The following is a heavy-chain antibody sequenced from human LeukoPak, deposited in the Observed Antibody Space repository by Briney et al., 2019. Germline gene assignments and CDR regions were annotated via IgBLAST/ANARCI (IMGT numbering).Heavy chain of an antibody. CDR2: INHSGST. CDR3: ARQSGLDYSSGWYYFDY. CDR1: GGSFSGYY. D-gene: IGHD6-19*01. V-gene: IGHV4-34*01. J-gene: IGHJ4*02. Sequence: SETLSLTCAVYGGSFSGYYWSWIRQPPGKGLEWIGEINHSGSTNYNPSLKSRVTISVDTSKNQFSLKLSSVTAADTAVYYCARQSGLDYSSGWYYFDYWGQGTLVTVSP.